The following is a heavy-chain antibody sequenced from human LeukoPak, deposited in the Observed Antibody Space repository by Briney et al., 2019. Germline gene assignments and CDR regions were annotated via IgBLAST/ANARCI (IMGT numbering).Heavy chain of an antibody. Sequence: ASVKVSCKASGYTFTGYYMHWVRQAPGQGLEWMGWINPNSGGTNYAQKFQGRVTMTRDTSIGTAYMELSRLRSDDTAVYYCARGKVSSGIQVWLPSYWGQGALVTVSS. CDR2: INPNSGGT. D-gene: IGHD5-18*01. CDR1: GYTFTGYY. J-gene: IGHJ4*02. V-gene: IGHV1-2*02. CDR3: ARGKVSSGIQVWLPSY.